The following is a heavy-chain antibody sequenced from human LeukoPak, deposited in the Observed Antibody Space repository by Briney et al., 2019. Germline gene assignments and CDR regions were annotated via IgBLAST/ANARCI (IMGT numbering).Heavy chain of an antibody. CDR3: ARHLGWNDY. J-gene: IGHJ4*02. Sequence: PSEALSLTCTVSGGPISSYYWSWIRQPPGKGLEWIGYIYYSGSTNYNPSLKSRVTISVDTSKNQFSLKLSSVTAADTAVYYCARHLGWNDYWGQGTLVTVSS. V-gene: IGHV4-59*08. D-gene: IGHD1-1*01. CDR1: GGPISSYY. CDR2: IYYSGST.